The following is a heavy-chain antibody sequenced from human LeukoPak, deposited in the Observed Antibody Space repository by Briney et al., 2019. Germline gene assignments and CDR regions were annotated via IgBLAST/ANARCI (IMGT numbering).Heavy chain of an antibody. CDR2: INPDSGAT. J-gene: IGHJ6*03. CDR1: GYTFTGYY. CDR3: ARGEGCGSTRCYYYYYMDV. Sequence: ASVRVSCKTSGYTFTGYYMHWVRQAPGQGLEWMGWINPDSGATNYAQKFQGRVTMTRDTSISTAYMELSRLRSDDTAVYYCARGEGCGSTRCYYYYYMDVWGKGTTVTVSS. V-gene: IGHV1-2*02. D-gene: IGHD2-2*01.